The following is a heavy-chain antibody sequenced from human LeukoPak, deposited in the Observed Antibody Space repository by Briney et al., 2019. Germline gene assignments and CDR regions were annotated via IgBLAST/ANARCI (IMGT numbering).Heavy chain of an antibody. J-gene: IGHJ5*02. CDR2: TYYRSKWYN. V-gene: IGHV6-1*01. D-gene: IGHD6-19*01. CDR3: TGVLGAVAFDWFDP. CDR1: GDSVSRDTAT. Sequence: SQTLSLTCAISGDSVSRDTATWNWIRQSPSRGLEWLGRTYYRSKWYNDYAESVKSRITINPDTSKNQFSLQLNSVTPEDTAVYYCTGVLGAVAFDWFDPWGQGTLVTVS.